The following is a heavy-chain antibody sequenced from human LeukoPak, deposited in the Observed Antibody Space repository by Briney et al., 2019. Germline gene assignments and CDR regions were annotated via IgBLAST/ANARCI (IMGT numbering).Heavy chain of an antibody. CDR1: EFTFSSYV. D-gene: IGHD7-27*01. J-gene: IGHJ1*01. CDR3: VRELGAPGYFQH. V-gene: IGHV3-23*01. CDR2: ITPGGGT. Sequence: GGSLRLSCAASEFTFSSYVMAWVRQAPGKGLEWVSTITPGGGTYYADSVKGRFTISRDNAKNTLDLQMNSLRVDDTALYYCVRELGAPGYFQHWGQGILVTVSS.